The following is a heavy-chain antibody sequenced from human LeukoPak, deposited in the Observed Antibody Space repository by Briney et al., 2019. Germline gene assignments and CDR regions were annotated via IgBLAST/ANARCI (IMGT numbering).Heavy chain of an antibody. CDR2: IDWDDDK. D-gene: IGHD3-16*01. V-gene: IGHV2-70*04. CDR3: ARSGAFGGGRWYFDY. CDR1: GFSLSTSGMR. Sequence: SGPTLVNPTQTLTLTCTFSGFSLSTSGMRVRWIRQPPGKALEWLARIDWDDDKFYSTSLKTRLTISKDTSKNQVVLTMTNMDPVDTATYYCARSGAFGGGRWYFDYWGQGTLVTVSS. J-gene: IGHJ4*02.